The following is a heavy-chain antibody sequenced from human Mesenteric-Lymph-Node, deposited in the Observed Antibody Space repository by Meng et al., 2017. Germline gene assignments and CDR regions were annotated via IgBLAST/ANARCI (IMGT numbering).Heavy chain of an antibody. CDR3: ARSIAELGIALDF. Sequence: GGSLRLSCAASGFIVSDNYMSWVRQAPGKGLEWVSLINTGGHTFYAASVEGRFTVSRDVSKNTFLLQMNSLRPDDTAVYYCARSIAELGIALDFWGQGTLVTVSS. CDR1: GFIVSDNY. D-gene: IGHD6-6*01. J-gene: IGHJ4*02. CDR2: INTGGHT. V-gene: IGHV3-66*02.